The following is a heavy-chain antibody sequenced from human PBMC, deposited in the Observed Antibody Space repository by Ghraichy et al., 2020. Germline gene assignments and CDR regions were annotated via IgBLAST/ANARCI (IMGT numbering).Heavy chain of an antibody. CDR2: ISYDGSNK. Sequence: GGSLRLSCAASGFTFSSYGMHWVRQAPGKGLEGVAVISYDGSNKYYADSVKGRFTISRDNSKNTLYLQMNSLRAEDTAVYYCAKSKGWGSYRFLDYWGQGTLVTVSS. CDR3: AKSKGWGSYRFLDY. D-gene: IGHD3-16*02. CDR1: GFTFSSYG. V-gene: IGHV3-30*18. J-gene: IGHJ4*02.